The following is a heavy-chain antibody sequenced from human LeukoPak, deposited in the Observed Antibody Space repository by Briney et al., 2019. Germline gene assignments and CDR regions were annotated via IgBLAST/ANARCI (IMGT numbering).Heavy chain of an antibody. Sequence: GGSLRLSCAASGFTFDDYAMHWVRQAPGKGLEWVSGISWNSGSIGYADSVKGRFTISRDNAKNSLYLQMNSLRAEDMALYYCAKGGAYYDILTGYNSPFDYWGQGTLVTVSS. J-gene: IGHJ4*02. V-gene: IGHV3-9*03. CDR2: ISWNSGSI. D-gene: IGHD3-9*01. CDR1: GFTFDDYA. CDR3: AKGGAYYDILTGYNSPFDY.